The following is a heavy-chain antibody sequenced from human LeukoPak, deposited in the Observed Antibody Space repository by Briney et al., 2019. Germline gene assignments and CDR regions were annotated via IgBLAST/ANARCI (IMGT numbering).Heavy chain of an antibody. CDR3: ATEGNIIFDY. CDR2: ISTSGST. CDR1: GGSSSSYY. V-gene: IGHV4-4*07. J-gene: IGHJ4*02. D-gene: IGHD2/OR15-2a*01. Sequence: RSSETLSLTCTVSGGSSSSYYCNWIRQPAGKGLEWIGRISTSGSTNYNPSLKSRVTMSVDTSKNQVSLKLSSVTAADTAVYYCATEGNIIFDYWGQGTLVTVSS.